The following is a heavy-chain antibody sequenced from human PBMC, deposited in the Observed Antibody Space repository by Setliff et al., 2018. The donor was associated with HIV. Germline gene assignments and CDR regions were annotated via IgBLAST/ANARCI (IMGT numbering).Heavy chain of an antibody. V-gene: IGHV1-46*01. CDR1: GYTFTGYY. CDR2: INPNGGST. J-gene: IGHJ3*02. CDR3: ARDWNYFASGSNPFDI. D-gene: IGHD3-10*01. Sequence: ASVKVSCKASGYTFTGYYMHWVRQAPGQGLEWMGTINPNGGSTTYAQKLQGRVTMTTDTSTSTAYMELRSLRSDDSAVYFCARDWNYFASGSNPFDIWGQGTMVTVSS.